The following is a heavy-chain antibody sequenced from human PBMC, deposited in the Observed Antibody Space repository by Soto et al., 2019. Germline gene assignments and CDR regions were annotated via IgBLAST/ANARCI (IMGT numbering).Heavy chain of an antibody. V-gene: IGHV4-39*01. Sequence: SETLSLTCTVSGGSISSSSYYWGWIRQPPGKGLEWIGSIYYSGSTYYNPSLKSRVTISVDTSKNQFSLKLSSVTAADTAVYYCARRRMGYCSSTSCYPNEIFDYWGQGTLVTVSS. CDR2: IYYSGST. D-gene: IGHD2-2*01. CDR3: ARRRMGYCSSTSCYPNEIFDY. CDR1: GGSISSSSYY. J-gene: IGHJ4*02.